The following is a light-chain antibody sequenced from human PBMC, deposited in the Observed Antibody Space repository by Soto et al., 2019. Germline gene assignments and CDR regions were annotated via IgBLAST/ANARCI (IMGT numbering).Light chain of an antibody. CDR3: QKYNSAPRT. V-gene: IGKV1-27*01. J-gene: IGKJ1*01. CDR1: QCFSNS. CDR2: DAS. Sequence: DIQMTPSPSYLAASVGDRVTITCWASQCFSNSLAWYQQKPGKVPKLLIYDASTLQSGVPSRFSGSGSGTDFTLTISSLQPEDVATYYCQKYNSAPRTFGHGTKVEIK.